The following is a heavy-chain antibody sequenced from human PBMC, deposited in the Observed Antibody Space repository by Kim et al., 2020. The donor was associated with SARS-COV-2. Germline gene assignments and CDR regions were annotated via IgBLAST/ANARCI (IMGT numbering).Heavy chain of an antibody. Sequence: GGSLRLSCAASGFTFSSYGMHWVRQAPGKGLEWVAVIWYDGSNKYYADSVKGRFTISRDNSKNTLYLQMNSLRAEDTAVYYCARDFSGYYPNNFDYWGQGTLVTVSS. CDR2: IWYDGSNK. D-gene: IGHD3-22*01. CDR1: GFTFSSYG. CDR3: ARDFSGYYPNNFDY. J-gene: IGHJ4*02. V-gene: IGHV3-33*01.